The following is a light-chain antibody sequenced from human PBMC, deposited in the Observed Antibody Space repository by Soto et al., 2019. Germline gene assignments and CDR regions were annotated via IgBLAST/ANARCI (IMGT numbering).Light chain of an antibody. J-gene: IGKJ1*01. V-gene: IGKV3-15*01. CDR2: DAS. CDR1: QRINTN. CDR3: QQYHKWPLT. Sequence: EIVMTQSPGTLPVSPGETATLSCRASQRINTNLAWYQQKPGQAPRLLIYDASTRAAGIPARFSGGGSVTEFTLTISSLQSEDFAVYFCQQYHKWPLTFGQGTKVEIK.